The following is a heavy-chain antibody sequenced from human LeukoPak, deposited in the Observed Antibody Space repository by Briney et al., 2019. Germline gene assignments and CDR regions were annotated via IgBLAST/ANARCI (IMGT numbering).Heavy chain of an antibody. CDR1: GYTFTGYY. D-gene: IGHD2-2*01. CDR3: ARARYCSSTSCLRSWFDP. CDR2: ISAYNGNT. V-gene: IGHV1-18*04. Sequence: ASVTVSCKASGYTFTGYYMHWVRQAPGQGREWMGWISAYNGNTNYAQKLQGRVTMTTDTSTSTAYMELRSLRSDDTAVYYCARARYCSSTSCLRSWFDPWGQGTLVTVSS. J-gene: IGHJ5*02.